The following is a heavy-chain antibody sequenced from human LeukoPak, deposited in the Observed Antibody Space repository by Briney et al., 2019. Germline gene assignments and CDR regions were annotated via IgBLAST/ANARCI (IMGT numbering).Heavy chain of an antibody. D-gene: IGHD3-3*01. J-gene: IGHJ4*02. V-gene: IGHV3-23*01. CDR2: ITGRGGSA. CDR3: AKVSWSASDRHR. CDR1: GLTFNSYD. Sequence: GGSLRLSCAASGLTFNSYDLSWVRQAPGKGLDWVSGITGRGGSAFYADSVKGRFTISRDNSKNTLYLQMNSLRAENAAVYYCAKVSWSASDRHRWGQGTLVTVSS.